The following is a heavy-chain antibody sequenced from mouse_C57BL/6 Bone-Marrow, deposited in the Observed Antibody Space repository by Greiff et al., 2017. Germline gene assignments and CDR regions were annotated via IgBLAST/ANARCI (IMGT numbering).Heavy chain of an antibody. D-gene: IGHD1-1*01. CDR1: GYAFSSSW. J-gene: IGHJ1*03. V-gene: IGHV1-82*01. Sequence: QVQLQQSGPELVKPGASVKISCKASGYAFSSSWMNWVKQRPGKGLEWIGRIYPGDGDTNYNGKFKGKATLTADKSSSTAYMQLSSLTSEDSAVYFCAGAGSSYRYCDVWGTGTTVTVSS. CDR2: IYPGDGDT. CDR3: AGAGSSYRYCDV.